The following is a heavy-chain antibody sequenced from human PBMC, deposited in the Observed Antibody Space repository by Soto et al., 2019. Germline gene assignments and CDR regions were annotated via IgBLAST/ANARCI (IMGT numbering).Heavy chain of an antibody. D-gene: IGHD3-9*01. CDR2: INHSGST. J-gene: IGHJ6*03. CDR3: ARGKHDILTGYFSAEYYYYMDV. Sequence: QVQLQQWGAGLLKPSETLSLTCAVYGGSFSGYYWSWIRQPPGKGLEWIGKINHSGSTNYNPSLKSRVTISVDTSKNQFSLKLSSVTAADTAVYYCARGKHDILTGYFSAEYYYYMDVWGKGTTVTVSS. V-gene: IGHV4-34*01. CDR1: GGSFSGYY.